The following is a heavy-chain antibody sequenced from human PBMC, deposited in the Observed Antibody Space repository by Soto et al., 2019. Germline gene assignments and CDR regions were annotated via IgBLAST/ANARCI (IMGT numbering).Heavy chain of an antibody. CDR1: GFIFSDYG. CDR2: ISYDGSNK. J-gene: IGHJ6*02. V-gene: IGHV3-30*18. Sequence: HPGGSLRLSCAASGFIFSDYGMHWVRQAPGKGLEWVSVISYDGSNKYYADSAKSRFTISKDNSKNTLYLQMNTLRDEDTAVYYCAKDVEATVIFRATSQFLCGMDVWGQGTPVTVSS. CDR3: AKDVEATVIFRATSQFLCGMDV. D-gene: IGHD3-10*01.